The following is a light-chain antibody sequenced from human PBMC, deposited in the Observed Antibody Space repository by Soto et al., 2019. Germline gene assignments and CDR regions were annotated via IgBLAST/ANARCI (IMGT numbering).Light chain of an antibody. CDR3: QQYNSYST. V-gene: IGKV1-5*01. J-gene: IGKJ1*01. CDR2: DAS. CDR1: QTISTW. Sequence: DIQMTQSTSVLSASVGDRVTITCRASQTISTWLAWYLQRPGKAPKLLIYDASSLESGVPSRFSGSGSGTEFTLTISSLQPDDFATYYCQQYNSYSTFGQVTEVAI.